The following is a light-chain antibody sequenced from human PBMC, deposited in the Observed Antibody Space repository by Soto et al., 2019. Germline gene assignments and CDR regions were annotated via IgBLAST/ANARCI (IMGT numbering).Light chain of an antibody. CDR1: QSVGSSH. CDR2: GAS. J-gene: IGKJ1*01. Sequence: SVLTQYPGTLSLSPGARATLSCRASQSVGSSHLAWYQQKPGQAPRLLIYGASSRATGIPDRFSGSGSGTDFTLTISRLEPEDFAVYYCQQYGSAPWTFGQGTKVDI. CDR3: QQYGSAPWT. V-gene: IGKV3-20*01.